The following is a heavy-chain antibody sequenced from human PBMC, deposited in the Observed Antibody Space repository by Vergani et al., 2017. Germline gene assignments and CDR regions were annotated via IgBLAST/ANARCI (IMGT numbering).Heavy chain of an antibody. V-gene: IGHV1-69*04. CDR2: IIPILGIA. D-gene: IGHD4-23*01. CDR1: GGTFSSYA. J-gene: IGHJ6*02. CDR3: AVIDYGGKGWDGYYYGMDV. Sequence: QVQLVQSGAEVKKPGSSVKVSCKASGGTFSSYAISWVRQAPGQGLEWMGRIIPILGIANYAQKFQGRVTITADKSTSTAYMELSSLRSEDTAVYYCAVIDYGGKGWDGYYYGMDVWGQGTTVTVSS.